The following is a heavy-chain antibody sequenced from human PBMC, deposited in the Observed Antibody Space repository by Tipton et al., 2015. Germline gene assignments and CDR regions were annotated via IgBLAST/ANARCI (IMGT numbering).Heavy chain of an antibody. V-gene: IGHV4-34*01. Sequence: TLSLTCAVYGGSFSGYYWSWIRQPPGKGLEWIGEINHSGSTNYNPSLKSRVTMSVDTSKNQFSLKLTSVTAADTAVYYCARGPLIRIFVRLLLDYWGQGTLVTVSS. CDR1: GGSFSGYY. CDR3: ARGPLIRIFVRLLLDY. D-gene: IGHD3-3*01. CDR2: INHSGST. J-gene: IGHJ4*02.